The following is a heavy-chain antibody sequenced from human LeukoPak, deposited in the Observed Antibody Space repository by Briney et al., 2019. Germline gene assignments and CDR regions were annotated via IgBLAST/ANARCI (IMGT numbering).Heavy chain of an antibody. Sequence: GGSLRLSCAASGFTFSSYSMNWVRQAPGQGLEWVSYISSSSSTIYYADSVKGRFTISRDNSKDTLYLQMNSLRAEDTAVYYCARALESLYDSSGYWLDYWGQGTLVTVSS. D-gene: IGHD3-22*01. CDR2: ISSSSSTI. V-gene: IGHV3-48*01. J-gene: IGHJ4*02. CDR3: ARALESLYDSSGYWLDY. CDR1: GFTFSSYS.